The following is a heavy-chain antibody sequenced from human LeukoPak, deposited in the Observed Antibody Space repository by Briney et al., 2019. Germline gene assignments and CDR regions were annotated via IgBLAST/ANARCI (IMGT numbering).Heavy chain of an antibody. CDR3: ARGDYRDY. CDR2: IGGSGSST. CDR1: GFTFSNYA. Sequence: GGSLRLSCAASGFTFSNYAMSWVRQAPGKGLEWVSAIGGSGSSTYYADSVKGRFTISRDNSKNTLWLQMNSLRAEDTAVYYCARGDYRDYWGQGTLVTVSS. J-gene: IGHJ4*02. V-gene: IGHV3-23*01.